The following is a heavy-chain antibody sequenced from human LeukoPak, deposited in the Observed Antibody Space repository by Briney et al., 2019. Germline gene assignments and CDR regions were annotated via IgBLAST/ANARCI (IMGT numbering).Heavy chain of an antibody. CDR3: ARRWVAVAGTDRVNWFDP. CDR2: IYTSGST. D-gene: IGHD6-19*01. CDR1: GGSISSGSYY. Sequence: SQTLSLTCTVSGGSISSGSYYWSWIRQPAGKGLEWIGRIYTSGSTNYNPSLKSRVTISVDTSKNQFSLKLSSVTAADTAVYYCARRWVAVAGTDRVNWFDPWGQGTLVTVSS. J-gene: IGHJ5*02. V-gene: IGHV4-61*02.